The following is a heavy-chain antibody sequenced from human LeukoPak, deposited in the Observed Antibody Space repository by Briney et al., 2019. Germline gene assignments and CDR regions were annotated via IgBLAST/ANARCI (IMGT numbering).Heavy chain of an antibody. Sequence: PGGSLRLSCAASGFTFDDYAMHWVRHAPGKGLEWVSGISWNSGSIGYADSVKGRFIISRDNAKNSLYLQMNSLRAEDTALYYCAKDGSSGLYYFDYWGQGMLVTVSS. CDR3: AKDGSSGLYYFDY. CDR2: ISWNSGSI. D-gene: IGHD6-19*01. V-gene: IGHV3-9*01. J-gene: IGHJ4*02. CDR1: GFTFDDYA.